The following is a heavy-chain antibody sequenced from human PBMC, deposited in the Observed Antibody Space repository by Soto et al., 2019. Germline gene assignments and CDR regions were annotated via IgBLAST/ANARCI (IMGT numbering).Heavy chain of an antibody. J-gene: IGHJ6*02. Sequence: EVQLLESGGGLVQPGGSLRLSCAASGFTFSSYAMSWVRQAPGKGLEWVSAISGSGGSTYYADSVKGRFTISRDNSKNTLYRQMTGLRAEDTAVYYCAKGLVAGELLFCYGMDVWGQGTTVTVSS. D-gene: IGHD3-10*01. CDR2: ISGSGGST. V-gene: IGHV3-23*01. CDR3: AKGLVAGELLFCYGMDV. CDR1: GFTFSSYA.